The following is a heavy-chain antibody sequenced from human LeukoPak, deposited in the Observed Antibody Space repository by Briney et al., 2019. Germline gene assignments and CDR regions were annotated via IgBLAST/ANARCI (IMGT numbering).Heavy chain of an antibody. V-gene: IGHV3-21*01. CDR1: GFTFSRYS. Sequence: PGGSLRLSCAASGFTFSRYSMNWVRQAPGKGLEWVSSISISSSYIYYADSVKGRFTMSRDNAKNSLYLQMNSLRAEDTAVYYCAKGLGGGYYYYYMDVWGKGTTVTVSS. CDR3: AKGLGGGYYYYYMDV. J-gene: IGHJ6*03. D-gene: IGHD2-21*01. CDR2: ISISSSYI.